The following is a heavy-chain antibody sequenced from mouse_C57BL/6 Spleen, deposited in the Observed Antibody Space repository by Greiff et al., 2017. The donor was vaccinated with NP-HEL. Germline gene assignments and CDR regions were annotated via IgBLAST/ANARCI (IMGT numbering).Heavy chain of an antibody. CDR3: ARSCYGSSCDYYAMDY. Sequence: EVPLLQSGADLVKPGASLKLSCTASGFNFTDYYMHWVKQRPEQGLEWIGRIGPEDGETKYAPNFQGRATITADSSSNTDYLQLSSLTSEDTAVYYCARSCYGSSCDYYAMDYWGQGTSVTVSS. CDR2: IGPEDGET. CDR1: GFNFTDYY. D-gene: IGHD1-1*01. J-gene: IGHJ4*01. V-gene: IGHV14-2*01.